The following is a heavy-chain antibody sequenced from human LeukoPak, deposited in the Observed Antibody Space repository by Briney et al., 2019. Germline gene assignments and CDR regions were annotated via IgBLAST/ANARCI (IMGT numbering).Heavy chain of an antibody. J-gene: IGHJ4*02. V-gene: IGHV3-7*03. CDR2: IKQDGTEK. CDR1: GFTLSNSW. D-gene: IGHD6-19*01. CDR3: AKRESSGKYFDY. Sequence: GGSLRLSCAASGFTLSNSWMSWVRQAPGKGLEWVANIKQDGTEKYYVDSVKGRFTISRDNSKNTLYLQMNSLRAGDTAVYYCAKRESSGKYFDYWGQGTLVTVSS.